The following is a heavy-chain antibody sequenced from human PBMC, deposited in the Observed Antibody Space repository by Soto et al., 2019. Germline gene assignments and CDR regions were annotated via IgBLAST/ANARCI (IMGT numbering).Heavy chain of an antibody. V-gene: IGHV3-23*01. CDR3: AKDVALVRGVISYDY. D-gene: IGHD3-10*01. CDR2: ISGSGDST. Sequence: GGSLRLSCAASGFTFDVYAMSWVRQAPGKGLEWVSIISGSGDSTYYADSVKGRFTISRDNSKNTLYLQMNSLRADDLAVYYCAKDVALVRGVISYDYWGQGTLVTVSS. J-gene: IGHJ4*02. CDR1: GFTFDVYA.